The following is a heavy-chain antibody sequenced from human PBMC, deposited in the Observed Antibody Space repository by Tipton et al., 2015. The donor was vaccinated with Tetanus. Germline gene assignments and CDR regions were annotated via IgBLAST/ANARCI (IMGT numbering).Heavy chain of an antibody. CDR3: ARGLKFYFEGSAFDY. J-gene: IGHJ4*02. D-gene: IGHD2/OR15-2a*01. CDR2: ISAYNGKT. CDR1: GYSFTSYG. V-gene: IGHV1-18*01. Sequence: QLVQSGAEVKKPGTTVKVSCTASGYSFTSYGLSWVRQAPGQGLEWVGWISAYNGKTDYAQKFQGRVTVTTDTAKKTGYLEPRSLRYDDTAVYYCARGLKFYFEGSAFDYWGQGTPVTVSS.